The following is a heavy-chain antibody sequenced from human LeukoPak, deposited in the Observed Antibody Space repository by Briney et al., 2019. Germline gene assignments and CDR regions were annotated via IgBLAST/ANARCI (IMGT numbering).Heavy chain of an antibody. CDR2: IKSKTDGGTK. J-gene: IGHJ3*02. V-gene: IGHV3-15*01. D-gene: IGHD3-16*02. Sequence: GGSLRLSCAASGFTFSNAWMSWVRQAPGKGLEWVARIKSKTDGGTKDYAAHVKGRFPISRDDSKNTLYLQMNSLKTEDTAVYYCTTEDSGVWGSYRDAFDIWGQGTMVTVSS. CDR1: GFTFSNAW. CDR3: TTEDSGVWGSYRDAFDI.